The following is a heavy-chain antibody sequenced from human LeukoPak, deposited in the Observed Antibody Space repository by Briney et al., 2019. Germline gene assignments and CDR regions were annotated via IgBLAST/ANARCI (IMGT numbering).Heavy chain of an antibody. CDR1: GFTFSNAW. CDR2: ISSSSSYV. V-gene: IGHV3-21*04. CDR3: AREMRGYYPHY. J-gene: IGHJ4*02. D-gene: IGHD3-3*01. Sequence: GGSLRLSCAASGFTFSNAWMSWVRQAPGKGLEWVSSISSSSSYVYYADSVKGRFTITRDDSKNTLSLQMNGLRAEDTALYYCAREMRGYYPHYWGQGTLVTVSS.